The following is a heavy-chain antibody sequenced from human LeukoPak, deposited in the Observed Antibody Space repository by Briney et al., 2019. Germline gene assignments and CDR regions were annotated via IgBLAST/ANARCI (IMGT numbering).Heavy chain of an antibody. D-gene: IGHD1-14*01. V-gene: IGHV4-34*01. CDR2: INHSGST. Sequence: NLSETLSLTCAVYGGSFSGYYWSWIRQPPGKGLEWIGEINHSGSTNYNPSLKSRVTISVDTSKNQFSLKLSSVTAADTAVYYCARAEESNWFDPWGQGTLVTVSS. CDR3: ARAEESNWFDP. CDR1: GGSFSGYY. J-gene: IGHJ5*02.